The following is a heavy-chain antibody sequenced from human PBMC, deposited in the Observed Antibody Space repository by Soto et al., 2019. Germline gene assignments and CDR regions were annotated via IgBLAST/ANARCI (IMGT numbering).Heavy chain of an antibody. D-gene: IGHD4-17*01. J-gene: IGHJ4*02. CDR2: GSYSGTT. CDR1: GVSVSSGSFY. Sequence: PSETLSLTCTVSGVSVSSGSFYWAWIRQPPGKGLEWIGFGSYSGTTNYKPSLKSRVTISVDTSRSQISLKVSSLTAADTAAYYCARGATVTQYDYWGQGTLVTVSS. V-gene: IGHV4-61*01. CDR3: ARGATVTQYDY.